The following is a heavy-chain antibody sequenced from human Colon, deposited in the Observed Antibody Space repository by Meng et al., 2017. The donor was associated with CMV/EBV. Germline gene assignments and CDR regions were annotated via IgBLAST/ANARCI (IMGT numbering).Heavy chain of an antibody. CDR2: IYSGGSST. CDR1: GFTFSSYA. CDR3: ARPRGGAYYYYGLDV. V-gene: IGHV3-23*03. Sequence: GESLKISCAASGFTFSSYAMSWVRQAPGKGLEWVSVIYSGGSSTYYADSVKGRFTISRDNSKNTLYLQMNSLGAEDTAVYYCARPRGGAYYYYGLDVWGQGTTVTVSS. J-gene: IGHJ6*02. D-gene: IGHD2-15*01.